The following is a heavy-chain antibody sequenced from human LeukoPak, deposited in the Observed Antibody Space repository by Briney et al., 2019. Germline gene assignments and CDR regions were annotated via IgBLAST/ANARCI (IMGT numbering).Heavy chain of an antibody. CDR1: GFTFSSYG. J-gene: IGHJ2*01. CDR3: ARWGAQTAYGESGLRYFVL. CDR2: IRYDGSNK. V-gene: IGHV3-30*02. D-gene: IGHD4-17*01. Sequence: GGSLRLSCAESGFTFSSYGMHWVRQAPGKVLEWVEFIRYDGSNKYYADSVKGRFTISRDSSKDTLYLQMNSLGHGDTAVYFCARWGAQTAYGESGLRYFVLWGRGTLVTVSS.